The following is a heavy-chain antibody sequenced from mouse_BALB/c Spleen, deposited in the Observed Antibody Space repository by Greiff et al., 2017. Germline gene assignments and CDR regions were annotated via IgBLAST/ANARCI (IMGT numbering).Heavy chain of an antibody. V-gene: IGHV6-6*02. CDR2: IRLKSNNYAT. CDR1: GFTFSNYW. J-gene: IGHJ4*01. CDR3: TTNWDDYAMDY. Sequence: VQLKESGGGLVQPGGSMKLSCVASGFTFSNYWMNWVRQSPEKGLEWVAEIRLKSNNYATHYAESVKGRFTISRDDSKSSVYLQMNNLRAEDTGIYYCTTNWDDYAMDYWGQGTSVTVSS. D-gene: IGHD4-1*02.